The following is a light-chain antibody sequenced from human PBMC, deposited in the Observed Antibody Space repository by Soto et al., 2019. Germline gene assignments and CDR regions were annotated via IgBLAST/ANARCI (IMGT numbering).Light chain of an antibody. V-gene: IGLV2-14*03. CDR3: SSYTSRSTLV. CDR1: SSDVGGYNY. Sequence: QSALTQPASVSGSPGQSITISCTGTSSDVGGYNYVSWYQHYPGKAPKLMIYDVSNRPSGVSNRFSGSKSGNTASLTFSGLQAEDEADYYCSSYTSRSTLVFGGGTKLTVL. CDR2: DVS. J-gene: IGLJ2*01.